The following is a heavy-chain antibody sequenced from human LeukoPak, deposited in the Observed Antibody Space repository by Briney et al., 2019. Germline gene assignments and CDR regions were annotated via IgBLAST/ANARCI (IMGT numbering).Heavy chain of an antibody. J-gene: IGHJ4*02. D-gene: IGHD6-6*01. CDR2: FCTSGNI. V-gene: IGHV4-61*02. CDR1: GGSISSASHY. Sequence: PSQTLSLTCTVSGGSISSASHYWGWIRQPAGKGLEWIGRFCTSGNIYNPSLKSRVTLSADTSKNQFSLMLRSVTAADTAVYYCARGTAGRPPYYFDFWGQGTLVTVSS. CDR3: ARGTAGRPPYYFDF.